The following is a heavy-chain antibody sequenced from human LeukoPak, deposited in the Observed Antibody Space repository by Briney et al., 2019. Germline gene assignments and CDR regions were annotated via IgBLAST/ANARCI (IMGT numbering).Heavy chain of an antibody. D-gene: IGHD4-17*01. J-gene: IGHJ4*02. Sequence: SETLSLTCAVYGGSFSGYYWSWIRQPPGKGLEWIGEINHSGSTNYNPSLKSRVTISVDTSKNQFSLKLSSVTAADTAVYYCARATVTRVDYWGQETLVTVSS. CDR3: ARATVTRVDY. CDR2: INHSGST. V-gene: IGHV4-34*01. CDR1: GGSFSGYY.